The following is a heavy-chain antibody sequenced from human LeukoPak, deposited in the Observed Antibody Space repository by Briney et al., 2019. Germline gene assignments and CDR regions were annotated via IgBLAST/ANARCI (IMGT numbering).Heavy chain of an antibody. D-gene: IGHD3-3*01. CDR1: GYTFTGYY. CDR3: ARDRFEMEWLSPFDY. Sequence: GASVKVSCKASGYTFTGYYMHWVRQAPGQGLEWMGWINPNGGGTNYAQKFQGRVTMTRDTSISTAYMELSRLRSDDTAVYYCARDRFEMEWLSPFDYWGQGTLVTVSS. V-gene: IGHV1-2*02. CDR2: INPNGGGT. J-gene: IGHJ4*02.